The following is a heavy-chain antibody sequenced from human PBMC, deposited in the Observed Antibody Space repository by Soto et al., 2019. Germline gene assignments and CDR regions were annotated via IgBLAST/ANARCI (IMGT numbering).Heavy chain of an antibody. J-gene: IGHJ4*02. V-gene: IGHV4-59*01. CDR2: IYYSGSP. Sequence: SETLSLTCTVSGGSIRSYYWSWILQPPGKGLEWIGYIYYSGSPNYNPSLKSRVTISVDTSKNQFSLKLSSVTAADTAVYYCARVPYYLYYFDYWGQGALVTVS. CDR1: GGSIRSYY. CDR3: ARVPYYLYYFDY. D-gene: IGHD3-16*01.